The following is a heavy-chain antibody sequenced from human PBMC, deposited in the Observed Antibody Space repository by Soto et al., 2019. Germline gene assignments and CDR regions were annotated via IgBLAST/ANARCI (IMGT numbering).Heavy chain of an antibody. CDR2: IYYTGNT. CDR1: GGSISSGGTGSY. D-gene: IGHD1-1*01. V-gene: IGHV4-31*03. CDR3: ASGHDAYKVRY. J-gene: IGHJ4*02. Sequence: QVQLQESGPGLVKPSQTLSLTCTVSGGSISSGGTGSYWTWIRQLPGKGLEWIGYIYYTGNTYYNQSLKSRQTISIDTSENQFSLKLTSVTAAETAVYFCASGHDAYKVRYWGQGTLVTVSS.